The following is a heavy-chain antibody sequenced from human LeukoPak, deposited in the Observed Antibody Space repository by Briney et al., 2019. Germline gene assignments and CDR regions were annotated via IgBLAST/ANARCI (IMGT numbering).Heavy chain of an antibody. J-gene: IGHJ3*01. CDR1: GASITRDY. V-gene: IGHV4-59*01. Sequence: SETLSLTCNVSGASITRDYWTWFRQSPGKGLEWIGNIYFTGITHYNPSLRSRVTISLDTSKSQFSLKLTSVTAADTAFYYCARVSKDFHGSGDVWGQGTMVIVSS. CDR3: ARVSKDFHGSGDV. CDR2: IYFTGIT. D-gene: IGHD3-10*01.